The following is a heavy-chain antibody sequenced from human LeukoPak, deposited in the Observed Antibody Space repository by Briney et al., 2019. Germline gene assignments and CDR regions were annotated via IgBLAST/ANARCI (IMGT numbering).Heavy chain of an antibody. CDR2: ISGSGGST. J-gene: IGHJ4*02. D-gene: IGHD6-19*01. CDR1: GFTFSNYA. V-gene: IGHV3-23*01. CDR3: AKGSAVGVAGTTNFDY. Sequence: GGSLRLSCAASGFTFSNYALSWVRQAPGKGLEWVSAISGSGGSTYYADSVKGRFTISRDNSKNTLSLQMNSLRAEDTAVYYRAKGSAVGVAGTTNFDYWGQGTLVTVSS.